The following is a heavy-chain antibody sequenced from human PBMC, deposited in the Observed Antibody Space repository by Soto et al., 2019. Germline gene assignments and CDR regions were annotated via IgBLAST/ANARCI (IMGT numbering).Heavy chain of an antibody. CDR3: SRELSRTRGNDY. D-gene: IGHD1-1*01. V-gene: IGHV3-72*01. CDR2: IRNKVNAYTT. Sequence: EVQLVESGGGLVQPGGSLRLSCAASGFAFRDHYMDWVRQAPGKGLEWVGRIRNKVNAYTTDYAAAVRGRFTISRDDSKKSLYLQMTSLKTEDTAIYFCSRELSRTRGNDYWGQGTLVTVSS. CDR1: GFAFRDHY. J-gene: IGHJ4*02.